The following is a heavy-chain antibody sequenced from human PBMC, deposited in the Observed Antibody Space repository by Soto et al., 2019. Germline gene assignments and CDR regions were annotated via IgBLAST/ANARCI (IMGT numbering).Heavy chain of an antibody. D-gene: IGHD5-12*01. CDR1: GGTINTFY. Sequence: SETLSLTCTVSGGTINTFYWSWVRQPAGKGLEWIGRIFSSGSTSFNPSLESRVAMSVDTSKNHFSLNLSSVTAADMAVYYCAREGSYSAYNFAHGIQLWSFDFWGQGALVTVSS. CDR2: IFSSGST. J-gene: IGHJ4*02. CDR3: AREGSYSAYNFAHGIQLWSFDF. V-gene: IGHV4-4*07.